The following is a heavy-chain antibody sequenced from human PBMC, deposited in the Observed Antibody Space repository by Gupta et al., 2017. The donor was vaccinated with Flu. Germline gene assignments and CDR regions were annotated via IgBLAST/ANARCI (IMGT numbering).Heavy chain of an antibody. Sequence: SNYEMNWVRQAPGQGLEWVSHISSTGTTIYYADSVKGRFTISRDNAKNSLYMQMNSLRAEDAAVYYCARKFYYYDLPYFDYWGQGTLVTVSS. CDR3: ARKFYYYDLPYFDY. CDR1: SNYE. V-gene: IGHV3-48*03. J-gene: IGHJ4*02. CDR2: ISSTGTTI. D-gene: IGHD3-22*01.